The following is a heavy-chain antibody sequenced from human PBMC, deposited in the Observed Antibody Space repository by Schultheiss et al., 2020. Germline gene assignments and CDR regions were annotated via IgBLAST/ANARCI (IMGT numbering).Heavy chain of an antibody. J-gene: IGHJ5*02. CDR1: GGSISSSSYH. V-gene: IGHV4-31*03. Sequence: SATLSLTCTVSGGSISSSSYHWGWIRQHPGKGLEWIGYIYYSGSTYYNPSLKSRVTISVDTSKNQFSLKLSSVTAADTAVYYCARAHPTRNRRNWFDPWGQGTLVTVSS. D-gene: IGHD2/OR15-2a*01. CDR3: ARAHPTRNRRNWFDP. CDR2: IYYSGST.